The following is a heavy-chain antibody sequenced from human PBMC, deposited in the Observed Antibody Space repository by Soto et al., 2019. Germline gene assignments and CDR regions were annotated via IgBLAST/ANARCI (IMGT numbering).Heavy chain of an antibody. J-gene: IGHJ5*02. CDR2: IYHSGST. CDR3: AKGVYGSGSPNWFYP. CDR1: GGSISSGYW. Sequence: SETLSLTCAVSGGSISSGYWWSWVRQPPRKGLERIGEIYHSGSTNYNPSLTSRVTISLDKSKNQFSLNLSSVTAADTAVYSCAKGVYGSGSPNWFYPWGQGTLVTVSS. D-gene: IGHD3-10*01. V-gene: IGHV4-4*02.